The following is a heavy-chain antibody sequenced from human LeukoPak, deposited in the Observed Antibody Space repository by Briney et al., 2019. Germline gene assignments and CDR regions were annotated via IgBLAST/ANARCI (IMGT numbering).Heavy chain of an antibody. V-gene: IGHV5-51*01. CDR3: ARPVVPAASNDGYFDY. J-gene: IGHJ4*02. CDR1: GYSFTNYW. Sequence: GESLKISCKGSGYSFTNYWIGWVRQMPGNGLEWMGIIYPGDFDTRYSPSFQGQVTISADKSSSTAYLQWSSLKASDTAMYYCARPVVPAASNDGYFDYWGQGTLVTVSS. CDR2: IYPGDFDT. D-gene: IGHD2-2*01.